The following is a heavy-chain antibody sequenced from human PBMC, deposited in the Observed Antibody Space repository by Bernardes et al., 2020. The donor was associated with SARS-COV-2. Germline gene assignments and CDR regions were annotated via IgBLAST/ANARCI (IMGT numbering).Heavy chain of an antibody. Sequence: SETLSLTCTVSGGSISSSSYYWGWLRQPPGKGLEWIGNIYYSGSTYYNPSLKSRVTISVDTSKNQFSLKLSSVTAADTAVYFCVKQYDFWTTSRFDYWGQGTLVIASS. D-gene: IGHD3-3*01. J-gene: IGHJ4*02. CDR1: GGSISSSSYY. CDR2: IYYSGST. V-gene: IGHV4-39*01. CDR3: VKQYDFWTTSRFDY.